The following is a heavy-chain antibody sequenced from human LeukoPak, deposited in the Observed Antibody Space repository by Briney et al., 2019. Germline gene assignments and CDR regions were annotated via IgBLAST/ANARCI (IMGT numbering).Heavy chain of an antibody. Sequence: PGGSLRLSCAASGFTFSSYSMNWVRQAPGKGLEWVSYISSSSTIYYADSVKGRFTISRDNAKNSLYLRMNSLRDEDTAVYYCARDQLEPHYYYYGMDVWGQGTTVTVSS. CDR3: ARDQLEPHYYYYGMDV. V-gene: IGHV3-48*02. CDR1: GFTFSSYS. J-gene: IGHJ6*02. D-gene: IGHD1-1*01. CDR2: ISSSSTI.